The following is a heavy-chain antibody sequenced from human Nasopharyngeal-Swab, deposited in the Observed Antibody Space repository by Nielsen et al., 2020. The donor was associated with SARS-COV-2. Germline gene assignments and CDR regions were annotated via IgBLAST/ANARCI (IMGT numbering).Heavy chain of an antibody. CDR1: GYSFTSYW. J-gene: IGHJ6*02. CDR2: IDPSDSYT. CDR3: ARAGLPDTYYYYYGMDV. Sequence: GESLKISCEGSGYSFTSYWISWVRQMPGKGLEWMGRIDPSDSYTNYSPSFQGHVTISADKSISTAYLQWSSLKASDTAMYYCARAGLPDTYYYYYGMDVWGQGTTVTVSS. V-gene: IGHV5-10-1*01. D-gene: IGHD3/OR15-3a*01.